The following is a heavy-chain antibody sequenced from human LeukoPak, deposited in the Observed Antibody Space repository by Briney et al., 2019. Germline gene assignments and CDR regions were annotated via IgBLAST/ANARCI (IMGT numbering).Heavy chain of an antibody. CDR1: GYTLTELS. J-gene: IGHJ3*02. CDR2: FEPEDGET. CDR3: AVLMGYCSSTSCLYDAFDI. V-gene: IGHV1-24*01. Sequence: GASVKVSCKVSGYTLTELSMHWVRQAPGKGLEWMGGFEPEDGETIYAQKFQGRVTMTEDTSTDTAYMELSSLRSEDTAVYCCAVLMGYCSSTSCLYDAFDIWGQGTMVTVSS. D-gene: IGHD2-2*01.